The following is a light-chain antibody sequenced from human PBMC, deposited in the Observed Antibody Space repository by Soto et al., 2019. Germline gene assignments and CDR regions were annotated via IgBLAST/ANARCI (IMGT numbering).Light chain of an antibody. J-gene: IGLJ3*02. CDR1: SSNIGSGYD. CDR2: GNT. V-gene: IGLV1-40*01. CDR3: QSYDSSLSDWM. Sequence: QSVLTQPPSVSGARGQRVTISCTGSSSNIGSGYDVHWYQQLPGTAPKLLIYGNTNRPSGVPDRFSGSKSGTSASLAITGLLAEDEDDYYCQSYDSSLSDWMFGGGTKVTVL.